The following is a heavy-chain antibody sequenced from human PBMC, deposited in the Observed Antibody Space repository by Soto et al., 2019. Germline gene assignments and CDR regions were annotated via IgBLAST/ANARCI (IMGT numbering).Heavy chain of an antibody. D-gene: IGHD1-26*01. CDR1: SYTFTVYY. CDR3: ARDMAKGGGSAGFDY. Sequence: SVKVCYKASSYTFTVYYMHWVRQAPVQGLEWMGWINPKSGGTMYPQKFQGRVTMTWDTSISTAYMALTRLRSDDTAVYYCARDMAKGGGSAGFDYWGQGTLVTVYS. V-gene: IGHV1-2*02. CDR2: INPKSGGT. J-gene: IGHJ4*02.